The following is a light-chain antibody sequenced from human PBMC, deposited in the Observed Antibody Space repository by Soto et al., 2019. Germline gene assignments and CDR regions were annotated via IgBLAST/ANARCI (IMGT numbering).Light chain of an antibody. V-gene: IGLV2-23*01. CDR3: CSYAGSSTLVV. J-gene: IGLJ2*01. Sequence: QSVLTQPASVSGSPGQSITISCTGTSSDVGNYNLVSWYQQHPGKAPKLMIYEGSKRPSGVSNRFSGSKSGNTASLTISGLQAEDEADYYCCSYAGSSTLVVFGGGTKVTVL. CDR1: SSDVGNYNL. CDR2: EGS.